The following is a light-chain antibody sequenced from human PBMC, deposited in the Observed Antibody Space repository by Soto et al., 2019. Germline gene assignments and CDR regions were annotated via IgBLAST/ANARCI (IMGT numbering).Light chain of an antibody. J-gene: IGKJ2*01. CDR2: GAS. Sequence: EIVLTQSPGTLSLSPGERATLSCRASQTISTGLAWYQQKPGQSPRLVIWGASDRATGIPARFSGSGSGTDFTLTISSLEPEDFAVYFCQQRSALPVTFGQGTKLEIQ. CDR3: QQRSALPVT. CDR1: QTISTG. V-gene: IGKV3-11*01.